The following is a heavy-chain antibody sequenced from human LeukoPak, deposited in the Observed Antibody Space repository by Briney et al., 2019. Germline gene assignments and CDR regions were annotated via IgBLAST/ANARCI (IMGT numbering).Heavy chain of an antibody. CDR2: IYTSGST. J-gene: IGHJ4*02. Sequence: PSETPSLTCTVSGGSISSSRYYRSWIRPPPGKGLEWVGRIYTSGSTNYRPSLKSRVTISVNTSKSPFSLRLSSVTAADTAVYDCARDQDDNLFDYWGQGALVTVSS. D-gene: IGHD1-14*01. CDR1: GGSISSSRYY. CDR3: ARDQDDNLFDY. V-gene: IGHV4-61*02.